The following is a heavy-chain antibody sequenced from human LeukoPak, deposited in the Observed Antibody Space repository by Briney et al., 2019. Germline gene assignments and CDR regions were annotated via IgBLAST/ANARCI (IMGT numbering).Heavy chain of an antibody. V-gene: IGHV3-7*01. Sequence: GGSLRLSCAASGFTFSNYWMTWVRQAPGKGLEWVANIKEDGSEEQYVDSVKGRFTISRDNARNSMYLQMNSLRAEDTAVYYCARDAGFYDILTGYYEHNWFDPWGQGTLVTVSS. J-gene: IGHJ5*02. CDR3: ARDAGFYDILTGYYEHNWFDP. CDR2: IKEDGSEE. CDR1: GFTFSNYW. D-gene: IGHD3-9*01.